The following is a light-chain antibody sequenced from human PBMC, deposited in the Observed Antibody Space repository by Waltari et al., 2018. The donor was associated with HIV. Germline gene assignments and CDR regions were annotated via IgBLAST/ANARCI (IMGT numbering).Light chain of an antibody. V-gene: IGLV1-47*01. J-gene: IGLJ2*01. CDR1: SSNIGRNY. Sequence: QSVMTQPPSASGTPGQRVTISCSGSSSNIGRNYVNWYQQLPGTTPKLLIYRNNQRPSCVPDRFSGSKSGTSASLAISGLRSEDEADYYCAAWDDSLHGERFGGGTKLTVL. CDR3: AAWDDSLHGER. CDR2: RNN.